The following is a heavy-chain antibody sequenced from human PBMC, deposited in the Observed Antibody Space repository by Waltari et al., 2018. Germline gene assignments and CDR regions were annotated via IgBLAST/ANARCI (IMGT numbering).Heavy chain of an antibody. CDR1: GYTFTGYY. CDR2: INPNSGGT. Sequence: QVQLVQSGAEVKKPGASVKVSCKASGYTFTGYYMHWVRQAPGQGLEWMGRINPNSGGTNYAQKFQGRVTMTRDTSISTAYMELSRLRSDDTAVYYCARVPDYYGSGSPIFFDLWGRGTLVTVSS. D-gene: IGHD3-10*01. CDR3: ARVPDYYGSGSPIFFDL. V-gene: IGHV1-2*06. J-gene: IGHJ2*01.